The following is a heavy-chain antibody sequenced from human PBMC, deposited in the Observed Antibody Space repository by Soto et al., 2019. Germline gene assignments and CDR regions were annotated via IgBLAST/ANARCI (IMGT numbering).Heavy chain of an antibody. V-gene: IGHV3-20*01. CDR2: INWNGGST. CDR3: GSVWVVDYGDYGGGAFDN. D-gene: IGHD4-17*01. CDR1: GFTFDDYG. J-gene: IGHJ3*02. Sequence: SGGSLRLSCAAAGFTFDDYGMSWVRQAPGKGLEWVSGINWNGGSTGYADSVKGRFTISRDNAKNSLYLQMNSLRAEDTALYHCGSVWVVDYGDYGGGAFDNWGQGTMVSVTS.